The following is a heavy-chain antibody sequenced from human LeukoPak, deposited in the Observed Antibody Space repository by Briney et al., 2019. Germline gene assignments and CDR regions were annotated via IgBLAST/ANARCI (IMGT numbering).Heavy chain of an antibody. D-gene: IGHD3-22*01. Sequence: GGSLRLSCAASRFMLSDYYMRCIRQAPGKGLECVSYISSSGSAKYYADSVKGRFSISRDNAKNSLYLQMNSLRADDTGVYYCGRGKAYDTTGHDYWGQGTLVTVSS. CDR3: GRGKAYDTTGHDY. CDR2: ISSSGSAK. CDR1: RFMLSDYY. V-gene: IGHV3-11*04. J-gene: IGHJ4*02.